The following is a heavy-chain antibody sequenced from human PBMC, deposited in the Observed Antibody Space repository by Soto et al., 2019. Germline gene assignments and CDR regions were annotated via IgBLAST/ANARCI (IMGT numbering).Heavy chain of an antibody. Sequence: PSETLSLTCAVSCGSISSCGYSWSWIRQPPGKGLEWIGYIFHSGSPYYNPSLKSRVTISVDRSKNQFSLKLSSVTAADTAVYYCARAHYGDYGYGMDVWGQGTTVTVSS. V-gene: IGHV4-30-2*01. CDR2: IFHSGSP. D-gene: IGHD4-17*01. J-gene: IGHJ6*02. CDR1: CGSISSCGYS. CDR3: ARAHYGDYGYGMDV.